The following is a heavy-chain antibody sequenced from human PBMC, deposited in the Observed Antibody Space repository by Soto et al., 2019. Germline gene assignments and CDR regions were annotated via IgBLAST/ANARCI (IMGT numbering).Heavy chain of an antibody. D-gene: IGHD2-21*02. CDR1: GGSISSSSYY. V-gene: IGHV4-39*01. Sequence: SLTCTVSGGSISSSSYYWGWIRQPPGKGLEWIGSIYYSGSTYYNPSLKSRVTISVDTSKNQFSLKLSSVTAADTAVCYCASPFAYCGGDCYRFDPWGQGTLVTVSS. CDR2: IYYSGST. CDR3: ASPFAYCGGDCYRFDP. J-gene: IGHJ5*02.